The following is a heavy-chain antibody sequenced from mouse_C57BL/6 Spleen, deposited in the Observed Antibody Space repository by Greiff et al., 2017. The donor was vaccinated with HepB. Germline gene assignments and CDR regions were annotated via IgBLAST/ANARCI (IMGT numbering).Heavy chain of an antibody. J-gene: IGHJ2*01. CDR1: GYTFTSYG. D-gene: IGHD1-1*01. CDR3: ARGGYYGSRDY. CDR2: IYPRSGNT. Sequence: VQLQQSGAELARPGASVKLSCKASGYTFTSYGISWVKQRTGQGLEWIGEIYPRSGNTYYNEKFKGKATLTADKSSSTAYMEHRSLTSEDSAVYLCARGGYYGSRDYWGQGTTLAVSS. V-gene: IGHV1-81*01.